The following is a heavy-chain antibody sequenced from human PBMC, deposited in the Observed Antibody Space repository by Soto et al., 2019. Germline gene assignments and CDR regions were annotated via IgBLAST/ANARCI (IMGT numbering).Heavy chain of an antibody. CDR2: IYYSGST. Sequence: SETLSLTCTVSGGCISSYYWSWIRQPPGKGLEWIGYIYYSGSTNYNPSLKSRVTISVDTSKNQFSLKLSSVTAADTAVYYCARDPGYNSYYGMDVWGQGTTVTVSS. V-gene: IGHV4-59*01. CDR3: ARDPGYNSYYGMDV. CDR1: GGCISSYY. J-gene: IGHJ6*02.